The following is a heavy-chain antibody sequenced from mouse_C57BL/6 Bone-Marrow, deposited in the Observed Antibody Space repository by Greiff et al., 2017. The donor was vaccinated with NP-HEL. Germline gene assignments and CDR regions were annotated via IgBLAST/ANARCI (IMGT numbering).Heavy chain of an antibody. CDR2: ISDGGSYT. CDR3: AREVTTAY. V-gene: IGHV5-4*01. Sequence: EVHLVESGGGLVKPGGSLKLSCAASGFTFSSYAMSWVRQTPEKRLEWVATISDGGSYTYYPDNVKGRFTISRDNAKNNLYLQMSHLKSEDTAMYYCAREVTTAYWGQGTLVTVSA. CDR1: GFTFSSYA. D-gene: IGHD2-5*01. J-gene: IGHJ3*01.